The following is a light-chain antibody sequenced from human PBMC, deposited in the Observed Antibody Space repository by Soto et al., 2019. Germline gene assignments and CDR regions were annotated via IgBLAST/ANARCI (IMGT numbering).Light chain of an antibody. CDR1: EIISSW. J-gene: IGKJ1*01. CDR3: QQYNTYPWT. CDR2: DAS. Sequence: DTQMTQSPSSLSAAVGDRVTITCRASEIISSWLAWYQQKPGKAPKLLIYDASTLENGVPLRFSGSESGTEFTLTISGLQPDDFATYYCQQYNTYPWTFGQGTKVEVK. V-gene: IGKV1-5*01.